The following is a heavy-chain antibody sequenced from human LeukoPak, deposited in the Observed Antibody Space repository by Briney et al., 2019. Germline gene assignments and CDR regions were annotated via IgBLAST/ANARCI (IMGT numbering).Heavy chain of an antibody. V-gene: IGHV1-69*01. Sequence: SVKVSCKASGGTFSSYAISWVRQAPGQGLEWMGGIIPIFGTANYAQKFQGRVTITADESTSTAYMELSRLRSEDTAVYYCASTAYCGGDCSIPLFDYWGQGTLVTVSS. J-gene: IGHJ4*02. D-gene: IGHD2-21*02. CDR1: GGTFSSYA. CDR2: IIPIFGTA. CDR3: ASTAYCGGDCSIPLFDY.